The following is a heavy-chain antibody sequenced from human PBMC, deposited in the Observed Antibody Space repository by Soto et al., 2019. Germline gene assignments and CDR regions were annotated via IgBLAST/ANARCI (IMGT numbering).Heavy chain of an antibody. CDR3: ATTIGYSYYYYGMDV. CDR1: GYTLTSYG. V-gene: IGHV1-18*01. CDR2: ISAYNGDT. Sequence: SGAAVTKPGASVKVSCKASGYTLTSYGISWVRQAPGQGLEWIGWISAYNGDTNYAQSLQGRVTMTTDTSTTTAYMELRSLRSDDTAVYYCATTIGYSYYYYGMDVWGQGTTVTVSS. J-gene: IGHJ6*02. D-gene: IGHD5-12*01.